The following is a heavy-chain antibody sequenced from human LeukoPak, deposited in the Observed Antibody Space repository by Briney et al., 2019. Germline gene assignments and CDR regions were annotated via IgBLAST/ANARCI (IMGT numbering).Heavy chain of an antibody. CDR1: GYTFTSYG. CDR2: ISAYNGNT. J-gene: IGHJ4*02. Sequence: ASVKVSCKASGYTFTSYGISWVRQAPGQGLEWMAWISAYNGNTNYAQKLQGRVTMTTDTSTSTAYMELRSLRSDDTAVYYCARIGRDSSGYYNQPYFDYWGQGTLVTVSS. V-gene: IGHV1-18*01. CDR3: ARIGRDSSGYYNQPYFDY. D-gene: IGHD3-22*01.